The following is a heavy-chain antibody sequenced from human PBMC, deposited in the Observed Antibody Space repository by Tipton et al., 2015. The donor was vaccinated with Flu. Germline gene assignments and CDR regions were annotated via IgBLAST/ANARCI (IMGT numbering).Heavy chain of an antibody. D-gene: IGHD4-23*01. Sequence: TLSLTCAVSDYSISSGYYWGWIRQPPGKGLEWIGSIHHSGDAYYIPSLKSRVSLSVDTSKNQFSLKVTSVTAADTAVYYCARSFSDYGGVFEWWGRGTLVTVSS. CDR2: IHHSGDA. CDR3: ARSFSDYGGVFEW. CDR1: DYSISSGYY. V-gene: IGHV4-38-2*01. J-gene: IGHJ4*02.